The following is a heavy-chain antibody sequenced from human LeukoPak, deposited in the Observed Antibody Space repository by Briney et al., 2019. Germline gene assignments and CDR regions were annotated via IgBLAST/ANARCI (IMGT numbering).Heavy chain of an antibody. D-gene: IGHD2-2*01. J-gene: IGHJ5*02. CDR2: IKQDGSEK. V-gene: IGHV3-7*01. Sequence: PGGSLRLSCAASGFTFSSYWMSWVRQAPGKGLERVANIKQDGSEKYYVDSVKGRFTISRDNAKNSLYLQMNSLRAGDTAVYYCARGRRVPAAMGNWFDPWGQGTLVTVSS. CDR3: ARGRRVPAAMGNWFDP. CDR1: GFTFSSYW.